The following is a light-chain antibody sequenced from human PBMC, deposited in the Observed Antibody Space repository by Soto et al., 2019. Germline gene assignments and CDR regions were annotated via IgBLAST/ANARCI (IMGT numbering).Light chain of an antibody. CDR1: LTVSNN. Sequence: DIVMTQSPATLSVSPGERATLSCRASLTVSNNLAWYQQKPGQAPRLLIYYASTRATGIPDRFSGSGSGTEFTLTISSLQSEDFAVYYCQQYNNWPRTFGQGTKVEIK. J-gene: IGKJ1*01. CDR3: QQYNNWPRT. V-gene: IGKV3-15*01. CDR2: YAS.